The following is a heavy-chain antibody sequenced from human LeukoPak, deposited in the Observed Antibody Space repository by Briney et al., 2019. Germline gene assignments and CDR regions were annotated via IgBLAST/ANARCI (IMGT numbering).Heavy chain of an antibody. CDR1: GGTFSSYA. CDR2: IIPIFGTA. V-gene: IGHV1-69*05. Sequence: SVTVSCKAFGGTFSSYAISWVRQAPGQGLEWLGGIIPIFGTANYAQKFQGRVTITTDESTSTAYMELSSLRSEDTAVYYCARDRRIAAAGEFDYWGQGSLVTVSS. CDR3: ARDRRIAAAGEFDY. D-gene: IGHD6-13*01. J-gene: IGHJ4*02.